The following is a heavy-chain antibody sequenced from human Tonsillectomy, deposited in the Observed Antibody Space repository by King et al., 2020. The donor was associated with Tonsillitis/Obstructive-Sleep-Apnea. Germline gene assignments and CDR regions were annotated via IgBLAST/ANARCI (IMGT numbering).Heavy chain of an antibody. CDR1: GYSFTSYW. J-gene: IGHJ6*02. CDR2: IDPSDSYT. CDR3: ARHQGGYYGMDV. D-gene: IGHD1-26*01. V-gene: IGHV5-10-1*03. Sequence: EQLVQSGAEVKKPGESLRISCKGSGYSFTSYWISWVRQMPGKGLEWMGRIDPSDSYTNYSPSFQGHLTISADKSISTAYLQWSGLKASDTAMYYCARHQGGYYGMDVWGQGTTVTVSS.